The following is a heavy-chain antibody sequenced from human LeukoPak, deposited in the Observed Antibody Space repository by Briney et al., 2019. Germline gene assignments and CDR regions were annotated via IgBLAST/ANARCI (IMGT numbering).Heavy chain of an antibody. J-gene: IGHJ4*02. CDR1: GYTFTSYG. CDR3: ARGHRQLWSGIHFDY. CDR2: MNPNSGNT. D-gene: IGHD5-18*01. Sequence: GASVKVSCKASGYTFTSYGISWVRQAPGQGLEWMGWMNPNSGNTGYAQKFQGRVTMTRNTSISTAYMELNSLRSEDTAVYYCARGHRQLWSGIHFDYWGQGTLVTVSS. V-gene: IGHV1-8*02.